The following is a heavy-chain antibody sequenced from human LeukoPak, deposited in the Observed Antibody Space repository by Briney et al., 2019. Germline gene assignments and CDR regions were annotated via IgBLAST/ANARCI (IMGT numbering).Heavy chain of an antibody. Sequence: GGSLRLSCAASGFTFSSYAMHWVRQAPGEGLEWVAVISYDGSNKYYADSVKGRFTISRDNSKNTLYLQMNSLRAEDTAVYYCARGAGHVLRFLEWLSRHYFDYWGQGTLVTVSS. CDR1: GFTFSSYA. D-gene: IGHD3-3*01. CDR3: ARGAGHVLRFLEWLSRHYFDY. CDR2: ISYDGSNK. V-gene: IGHV3-30-3*01. J-gene: IGHJ4*02.